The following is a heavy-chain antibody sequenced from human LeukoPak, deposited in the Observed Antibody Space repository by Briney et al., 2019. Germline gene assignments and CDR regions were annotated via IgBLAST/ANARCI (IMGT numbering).Heavy chain of an antibody. CDR2: IYTSGST. CDR3: AREIMVRGVITYYFDY. CDR1: GGSISSGSYY. Sequence: SQTLSLTCTVSGGSISSGSYYWSWIRQPAGKGLEWIGRIYTSGSTNYNPSLKSRVTISVDTSKNQFPLKLSSVTAADTAVYYCAREIMVRGVITYYFDYWGQGTLVTVSS. V-gene: IGHV4-61*02. D-gene: IGHD3-10*01. J-gene: IGHJ4*02.